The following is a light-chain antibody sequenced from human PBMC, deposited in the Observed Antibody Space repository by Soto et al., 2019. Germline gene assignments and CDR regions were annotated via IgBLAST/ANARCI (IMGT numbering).Light chain of an antibody. V-gene: IGLV2-14*02. CDR1: SSDVGSYDL. CDR2: EVS. Sequence: QSALTQPASVSGSPGQSITISCTGTSSDVGSYDLVSWYQHHPGKAPKVMIYEVSKRPSGLSNRFSASKSGYTASLTISGLQAEDEADYYCNSHTSSGFRVFGTGTKLTVL. J-gene: IGLJ1*01. CDR3: NSHTSSGFRV.